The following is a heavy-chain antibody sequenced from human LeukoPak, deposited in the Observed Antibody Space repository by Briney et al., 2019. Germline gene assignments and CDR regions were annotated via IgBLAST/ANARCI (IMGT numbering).Heavy chain of an antibody. D-gene: IGHD5-18*01. J-gene: IGHJ4*02. CDR3: ARLIKKAVNIYGQSFDY. V-gene: IGHV4-39*01. Sequence: SETLSLTCTVSGGSFSSSTYSWVRHRPPPGKEREWIASIFYSGSSYSNPSLKSPITISLDTTMNQFSLKLISVTAPAAALYYCARLIKKAVNIYGQSFDYWGQGTLVTVSS. CDR2: IFYSGSS. CDR1: GGSFSSSTYS.